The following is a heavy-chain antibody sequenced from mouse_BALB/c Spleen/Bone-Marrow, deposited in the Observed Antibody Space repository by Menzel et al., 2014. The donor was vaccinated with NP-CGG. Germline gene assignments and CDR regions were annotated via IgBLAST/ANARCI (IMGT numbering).Heavy chain of an antibody. CDR2: IDPENGNT. CDR3: VAYYRYEYYFDY. Sequence: VQLKESGAELVRPGALVKLSCKASGFNIKDYYMHWVKQGPEQGLEWIGWIDPENGNTIYDPKFQGKASITADTSSNTAYLQLSSLTSEDTAFYYCVAYYRYEYYFDYWGQGTTLTVPS. D-gene: IGHD2-14*01. CDR1: GFNIKDYY. J-gene: IGHJ2*01. V-gene: IGHV14-1*02.